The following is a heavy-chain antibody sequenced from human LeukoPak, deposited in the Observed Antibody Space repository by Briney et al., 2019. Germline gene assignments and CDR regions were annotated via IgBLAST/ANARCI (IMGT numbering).Heavy chain of an antibody. J-gene: IGHJ3*02. D-gene: IGHD3-10*01. CDR1: GGSFSGYY. V-gene: IGHV4-34*01. Sequence: PSETLSLTCAVYGGSFSGYYWSWIRQPPGKGLEWIGEINHSGSTNYNPSLKSRVTISVDTSKNQFSLKLSSVTAADTAVYYCARLPIFKGRLSPIWGQGTMVTVSS. CDR3: ARLPIFKGRLSPI. CDR2: INHSGST.